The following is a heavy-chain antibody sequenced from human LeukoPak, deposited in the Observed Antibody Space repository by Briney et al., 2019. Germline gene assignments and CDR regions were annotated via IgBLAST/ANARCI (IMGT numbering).Heavy chain of an antibody. D-gene: IGHD5-24*01. Sequence: ASVKVSCKVSGGTFSSYAISWVRQAPGQGLEWMGRIIPIFGTANYAQKFQGRVTITTDESTSTAYMELSSLRSEDTAVYYCARDVKTEMDLEYWGQGTLVTVSS. CDR1: GGTFSSYA. CDR2: IIPIFGTA. J-gene: IGHJ4*02. CDR3: ARDVKTEMDLEY. V-gene: IGHV1-69*05.